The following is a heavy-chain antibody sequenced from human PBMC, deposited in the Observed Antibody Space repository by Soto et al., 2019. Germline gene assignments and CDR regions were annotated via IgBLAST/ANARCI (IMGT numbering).Heavy chain of an antibody. Sequence: GGSLRLSCAASGFTFSNYAMSWVRQAPGKGLEWVSSIGPGGGSTYYADAVKGRFTISRDNSKNTLYLQMNSLRAEDTAVYYCAKSRPGIDYWGQGTLVTVSS. CDR1: GFTFSNYA. CDR3: AKSRPGIDY. V-gene: IGHV3-23*01. J-gene: IGHJ4*02. CDR2: IGPGGGST.